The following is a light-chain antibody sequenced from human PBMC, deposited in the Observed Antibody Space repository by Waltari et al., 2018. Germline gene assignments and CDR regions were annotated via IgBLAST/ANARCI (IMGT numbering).Light chain of an antibody. V-gene: IGLV2-14*03. CDR3: SSYTSSSTL. J-gene: IGLJ2*01. Sequence: QSALTQPASVSGSPGQSITLSCTGTSRDVGGYNYVSWYQQHPDKAPKLMIYDVNNRASGVSNRFSGSKSGNTASLTISGLQAEDEADYYCSSYTSSSTLFGGGTKLTVL. CDR1: SRDVGGYNY. CDR2: DVN.